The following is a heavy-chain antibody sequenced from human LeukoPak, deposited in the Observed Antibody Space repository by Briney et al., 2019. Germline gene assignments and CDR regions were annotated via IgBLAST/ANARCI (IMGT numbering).Heavy chain of an antibody. CDR2: INHSGST. D-gene: IGHD5-18*01. CDR3: ARACGYSYGRRYYFDY. CDR1: GGSFSGYY. J-gene: IGHJ4*02. V-gene: IGHV4-34*01. Sequence: SETLSLTCAVYGGSFSGYYWSWIRHPPGKGLEWMGEINHSGSTNYNTSLKRRVTISVESSKNQSSLKLSSVTAADTAVYYCARACGYSYGRRYYFDYWGQGTLVTVSS.